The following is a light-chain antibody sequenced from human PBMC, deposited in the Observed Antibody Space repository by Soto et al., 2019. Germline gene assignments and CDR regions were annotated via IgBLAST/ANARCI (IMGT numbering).Light chain of an antibody. CDR3: QQYNNWRPDT. Sequence: EIILTQSPASLSVSPGERATLSCRASQSVNNNLAWYQQKRGHAPRLLIYGASSRATGIPGRFRGSGSGTECTHSISSLQSEDFAVYFCQQYNNWRPDTFGQGTKLEIK. J-gene: IGKJ2*01. V-gene: IGKV3-15*01. CDR2: GAS. CDR1: QSVNNN.